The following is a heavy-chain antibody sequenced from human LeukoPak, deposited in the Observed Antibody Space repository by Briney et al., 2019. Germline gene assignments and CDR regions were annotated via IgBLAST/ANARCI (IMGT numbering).Heavy chain of an antibody. CDR2: INPSGGST. CDR1: GYTFTSYY. V-gene: IGHV1-46*01. Sequence: ASVKVSCKASGYTFTSYYMHWVRQAPGQGLEWMGIINPSGGSTSYAQKFQGRVTMTRDTSTSTVYMELSSLRSDDTAVYYCASTDYGDYLIGYWGQGTLVTVSS. CDR3: ASTDYGDYLIGY. J-gene: IGHJ4*02. D-gene: IGHD4-17*01.